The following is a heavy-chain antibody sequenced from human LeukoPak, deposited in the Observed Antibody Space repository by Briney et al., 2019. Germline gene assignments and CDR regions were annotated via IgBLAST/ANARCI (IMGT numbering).Heavy chain of an antibody. CDR1: GFTFSIYS. J-gene: IGHJ4*02. D-gene: IGHD4-23*01. CDR2: ISSSSSYI. Sequence: GGSLRLSCAMSGFTFSIYSMNWVRQAPGKGLEWVSSISSSSSYIYYADSVKGRFTISRDNAKNSLYLQMNSLRAEDTAVYYCARERDGGKRGTFDYWGQGTLVTVSS. V-gene: IGHV3-21*01. CDR3: ARERDGGKRGTFDY.